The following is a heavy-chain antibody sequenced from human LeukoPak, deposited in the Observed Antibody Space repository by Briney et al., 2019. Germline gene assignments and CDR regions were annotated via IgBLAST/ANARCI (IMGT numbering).Heavy chain of an antibody. D-gene: IGHD5-12*01. CDR3: ARHTVDIVAPYAFDI. V-gene: IGHV1-69*04. CDR1: GGTFSSYA. Sequence: GASVKVSCKASGGTFSSYAISWVRQAPGQGLEWMGRIIPILGIANYAQKFQGRVTITAGKSTSTAYMELSSLRSEDTAVYYCARHTVDIVAPYAFDIWGQGTMVTVSS. CDR2: IIPILGIA. J-gene: IGHJ3*02.